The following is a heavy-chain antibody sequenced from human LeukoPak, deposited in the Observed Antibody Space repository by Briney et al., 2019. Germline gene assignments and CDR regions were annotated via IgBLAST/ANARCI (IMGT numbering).Heavy chain of an antibody. CDR2: ISSSSSYI. CDR1: GFTFSSYS. Sequence: GGSLRLSCAASGFTFSSYSMNWVRQAPGKGLEWVSSISSSSSYIYYADSVKGRFTISRDNAKNSLYLQMNSLRAEDTAVYYCAKRVNSYGPGDYWGQGTLVTVSS. CDR3: AKRVNSYGPGDY. V-gene: IGHV3-21*01. J-gene: IGHJ4*02. D-gene: IGHD5-18*01.